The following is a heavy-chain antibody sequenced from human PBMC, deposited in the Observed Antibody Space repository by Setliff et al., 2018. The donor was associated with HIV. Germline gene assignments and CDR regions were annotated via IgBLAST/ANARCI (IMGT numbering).Heavy chain of an antibody. CDR2: IVVGRGNT. D-gene: IGHD3-10*01. CDR1: GFTFTDSA. J-gene: IGHJ3*02. V-gene: IGHV1-58*01. CDR3: VADPSISMVRGLILGSTFDI. Sequence: SVKVSCKASGFTFTDSAVQWVRQTRGQRLELIGWIVVGRGNTNYAQQFQGRVAITSDMSTSTAYMELSSLRSEDTAVYYCVADPSISMVRGLILGSTFDIWGQGTMVTVSS.